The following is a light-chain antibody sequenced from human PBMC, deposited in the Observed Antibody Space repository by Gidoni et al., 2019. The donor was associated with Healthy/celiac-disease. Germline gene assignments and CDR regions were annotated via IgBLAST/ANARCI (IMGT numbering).Light chain of an antibody. Sequence: DIVSTLSPATLSLSPGERVTLSCRASQRVSSYLAWYQQKPGQAPRLLIYDASNRATGIPARFSGSGSGTDFTLTISSLEPEDFAVYYCQQRSNWRVTFGQGTRLEIK. J-gene: IGKJ5*01. CDR1: QRVSSY. V-gene: IGKV3-11*01. CDR3: QQRSNWRVT. CDR2: DAS.